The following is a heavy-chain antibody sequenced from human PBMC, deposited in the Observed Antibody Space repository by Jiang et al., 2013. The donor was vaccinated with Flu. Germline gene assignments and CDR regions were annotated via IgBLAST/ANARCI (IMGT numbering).Heavy chain of an antibody. CDR3: ARGSPWGYDYIWGSYRYTPLDY. J-gene: IGHJ4*02. Sequence: EWIGEKSIIVEAPTTTRPSKSRVTISVDTSKNQXSLKLSSVTAADTAVYYCARGSPWGYDYIWGSYRYTPLDYWGQGTLVTVSS. D-gene: IGHD3-16*02. CDR2: KSIIVEAP. V-gene: IGHV4-34*01.